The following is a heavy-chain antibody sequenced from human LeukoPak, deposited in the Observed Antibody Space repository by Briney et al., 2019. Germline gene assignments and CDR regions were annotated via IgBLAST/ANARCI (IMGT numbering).Heavy chain of an antibody. V-gene: IGHV1-46*01. CDR3: ARCYDNFDVALDI. J-gene: IGHJ3*02. Sequence: ASVKVSCKAAGDTISAYSLNWVRQAPGQGLEWLGIINCSGGSTSYAQKFQGRVTMTRDTSTRTVYMELSSLRSEDTAVYYCARCYDNFDVALDIWSQGTMVTVSS. D-gene: IGHD3-9*01. CDR1: GDTISAYS. CDR2: INCSGGST.